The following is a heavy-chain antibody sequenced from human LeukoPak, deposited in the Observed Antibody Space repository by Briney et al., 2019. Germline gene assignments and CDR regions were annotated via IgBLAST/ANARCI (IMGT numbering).Heavy chain of an antibody. CDR1: GFTVSSNY. CDR2: IYSGGST. Sequence: QSGGSLRLSCAASGFTVSSNYMSWVRQAPGKGLEWVPVIYSGGSTYQADSVKGRFTISRDNSKHTLYLQMNSLRAEDTAVYYCARDFYGTDAFDIWGQGTMVTVSS. CDR3: ARDFYGTDAFDI. D-gene: IGHD3-10*01. J-gene: IGHJ3*02. V-gene: IGHV3-53*01.